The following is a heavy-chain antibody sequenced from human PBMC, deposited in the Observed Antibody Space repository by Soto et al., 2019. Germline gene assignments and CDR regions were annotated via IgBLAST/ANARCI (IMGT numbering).Heavy chain of an antibody. CDR3: ARTAGGRVRGALDI. D-gene: IGHD6-13*01. Sequence: QVHLEESGGGVVQPGTFLRLSCVASGFTFSSYGMHWVRQAPGKGLEWVAVIPNTENKKYYADSVKGRFTISRDNSQNTLFLQMDSLMSEDTAMYYCARTAGGRVRGALDIWGQGTMLTVS. J-gene: IGHJ3*02. V-gene: IGHV3-30-3*01. CDR2: IPNTENKK. CDR1: GFTFSSYG.